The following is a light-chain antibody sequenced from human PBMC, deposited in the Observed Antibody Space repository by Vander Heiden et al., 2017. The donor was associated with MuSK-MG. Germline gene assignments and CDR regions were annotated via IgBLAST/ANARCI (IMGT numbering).Light chain of an antibody. CDR3: QQLNSYPLT. J-gene: IGKJ4*01. CDR2: AAS. V-gene: IGKV1-9*01. CDR1: QGISSY. Sequence: DIQLTQSPSLLFASVGDRLTITCRASQGISSYLAWYQQKPGKAPELLIYAASTLQTGVPSRFSGSGSGTEFTLTISSLQPEDFATYHCQQLNSYPLTFGGGTKVEIK.